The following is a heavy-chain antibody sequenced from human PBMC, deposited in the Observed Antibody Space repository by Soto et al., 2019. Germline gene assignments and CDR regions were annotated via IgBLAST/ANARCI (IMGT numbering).Heavy chain of an antibody. Sequence: PGGSLRLSCAASGFTSSSYSMNWVRQAPGKGLEWVSSISSSSSYIYYAESVKGRFTISRDNAKNSLYLQMNRLRAEDTAVYYCARRPFYSKYAMDIWGQGTMVTVSS. CDR2: ISSSSSYI. V-gene: IGHV3-21*01. CDR1: GFTSSSYS. CDR3: ARRPFYSKYAMDI. J-gene: IGHJ3*02. D-gene: IGHD4-4*01.